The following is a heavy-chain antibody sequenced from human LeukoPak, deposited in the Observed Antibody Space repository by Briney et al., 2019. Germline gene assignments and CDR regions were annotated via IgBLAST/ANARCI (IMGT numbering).Heavy chain of an antibody. D-gene: IGHD1-26*01. Sequence: GRSLRLSCAAFGFTFSNSAMHWARQAPGKGLEWVATISYDASRDYYADSVKGRFAVYTDNYKNSLYLQMNSLRAEDTAIYYCARAHQLGFKFSGSYHAYLDYWGQGTPVTVSS. V-gene: IGHV3-30*09. CDR3: ARAHQLGFKFSGSYHAYLDY. CDR1: GFTFSNSA. J-gene: IGHJ4*02. CDR2: ISYDASRD.